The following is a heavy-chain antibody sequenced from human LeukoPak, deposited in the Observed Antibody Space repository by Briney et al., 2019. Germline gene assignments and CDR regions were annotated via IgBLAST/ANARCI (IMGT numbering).Heavy chain of an antibody. CDR2: IIPIFGTA. V-gene: IGHV1-69*05. CDR1: GGTFTTYA. J-gene: IGHJ4*02. D-gene: IGHD4-11*01. Sequence: ASVKVSCKASGGTFTTYAITWVRQAPGQGLELMGRIIPIFGTANYAQRFQGRVTITTDESTSTAYMELSSLRSEDTAVYYCARDMTRNNAIDYWGQGTLVTVSS. CDR3: ARDMTRNNAIDY.